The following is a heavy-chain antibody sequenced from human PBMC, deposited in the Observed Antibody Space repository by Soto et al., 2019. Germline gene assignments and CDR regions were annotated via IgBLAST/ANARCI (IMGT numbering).Heavy chain of an antibody. CDR1: GGTFSSYA. D-gene: IGHD6-13*01. V-gene: IGHV1-2*04. Sequence: GASVKVSCKASGGTFSSYAISWVRQAPGQGLEWMGGINPNSGGTNYAQKFQGWVTITRDTSISTAYMELSRLRSDDTAVYYCARAGLPGIAAAGYYFDYWGQGTLVTVSS. CDR3: ARAGLPGIAAAGYYFDY. J-gene: IGHJ4*02. CDR2: INPNSGGT.